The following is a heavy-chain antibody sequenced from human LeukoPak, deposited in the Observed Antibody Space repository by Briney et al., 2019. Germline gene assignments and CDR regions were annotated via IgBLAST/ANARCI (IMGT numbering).Heavy chain of an antibody. Sequence: SETLSLTCTVSGGSISSYYWNWIRQPAGKGLEWIGRIYTSGSTNYNPSLKSRVTMSVDASKNQFSLKLNSVTAADTAVYYCARRPQNSGSVDGPSGLDYWGQGTLATVSS. CDR1: GGSISSYY. V-gene: IGHV4-4*07. J-gene: IGHJ4*02. CDR2: IYTSGST. D-gene: IGHD1-26*01. CDR3: ARRPQNSGSVDGPSGLDY.